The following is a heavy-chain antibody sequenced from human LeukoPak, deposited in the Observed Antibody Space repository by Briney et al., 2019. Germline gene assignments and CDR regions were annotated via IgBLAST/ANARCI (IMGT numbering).Heavy chain of an antibody. Sequence: PGGSLRLSCAASGFSIMNSAMNWVRQAPGKGLEWVSYISSTDSTIYYADSVKGRFTISRDNAKNSLFLQMNSLRAEDTAVYYCAREGSGYYYGMGVWGQGTTVTVSS. J-gene: IGHJ6*02. V-gene: IGHV3-48*04. CDR2: ISSTDSTI. CDR3: AREGSGYYYGMGV. CDR1: GFSIMNSA. D-gene: IGHD3-22*01.